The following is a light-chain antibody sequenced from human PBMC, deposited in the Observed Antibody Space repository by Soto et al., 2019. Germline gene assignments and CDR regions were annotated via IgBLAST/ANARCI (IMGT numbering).Light chain of an antibody. CDR1: QSVTSSF. CDR3: QQYVASPYT. CDR2: AAS. Sequence: ENVLTQSPGTLSLSPGERATLTCRARQSVTSSFLAWYQQKPGQAPRLLIYAASIRGTGVPDRFSGSGSGTDFTLTISSLEPEDFAVYYCQQYVASPYTFGQGTKLEIK. J-gene: IGKJ2*01. V-gene: IGKV3-20*01.